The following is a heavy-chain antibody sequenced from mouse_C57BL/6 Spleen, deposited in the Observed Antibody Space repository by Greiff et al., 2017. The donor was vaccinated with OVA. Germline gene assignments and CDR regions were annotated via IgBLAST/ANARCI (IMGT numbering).Heavy chain of an antibody. J-gene: IGHJ3*01. CDR3: ARLEDYYGRG. CDR2: IDPEDGET. V-gene: IGHV14-2*01. CDR1: GFNIKDYY. Sequence: EVKLVESGAELVKPGASVKLSCTASGFNIKDYYMHWVKQRTEQGLEWIGRIDPEDGETKYAPKFQGKATITADTSSNTAYLQLSSLTSEDTAVYYCARLEDYYGRGWGQGTLVTVSA. D-gene: IGHD1-1*01.